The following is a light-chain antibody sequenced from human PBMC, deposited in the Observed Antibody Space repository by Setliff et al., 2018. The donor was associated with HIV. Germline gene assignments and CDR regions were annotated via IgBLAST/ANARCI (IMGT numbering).Light chain of an antibody. CDR3: CSYAGSYTYV. V-gene: IGLV2-14*03. CDR2: DAT. Sequence: QSALAQPASVIGSPGQSITISCNGTSSDIGGYNYVSWYQQHPDTVPKLIIYDATNRPSGISDRFSGSKSADAASLTISGLQTEDEADYYCCSYAGSYTYVFGTGTKVTVL. CDR1: SSDIGGYNY. J-gene: IGLJ1*01.